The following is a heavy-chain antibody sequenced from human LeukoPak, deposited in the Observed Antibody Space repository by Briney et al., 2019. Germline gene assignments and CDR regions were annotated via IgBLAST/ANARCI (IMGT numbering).Heavy chain of an antibody. Sequence: GGSLILSCVASRFTFGSYAMSWVRQAPGKGLEWVSAISGTDGNTLYADSVKARFTISRDNSKNTQNLQINNWRAEDTAVYHCTNVMGAAWVDSFDIWGQGTMVTVSS. D-gene: IGHD1-26*01. CDR3: TNVMGAAWVDSFDI. J-gene: IGHJ3*02. CDR1: RFTFGSYA. CDR2: ISGTDGNT. V-gene: IGHV3-23*01.